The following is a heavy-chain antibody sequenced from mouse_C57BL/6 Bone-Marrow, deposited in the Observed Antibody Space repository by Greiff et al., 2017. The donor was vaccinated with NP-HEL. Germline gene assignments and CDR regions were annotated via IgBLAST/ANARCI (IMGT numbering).Heavy chain of an antibody. CDR2: ISYDGSN. V-gene: IGHV3-6*01. CDR3: ARDGAFTTVVARGVAY. Sequence: ESGPGLVKPSQSLSLTCSVTGYSITSGYYWNWIRQFPGNKLEWMCYISYDGSNNYNPSLKNRISITRDTSTNQFFLTLNSVTTEDTATYYCARDGAFTTVVARGVAYWGQGTRVTVSA. J-gene: IGHJ3*01. D-gene: IGHD1-1*01. CDR1: GYSITSGYY.